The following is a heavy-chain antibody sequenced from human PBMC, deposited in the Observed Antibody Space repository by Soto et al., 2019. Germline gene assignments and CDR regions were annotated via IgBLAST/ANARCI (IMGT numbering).Heavy chain of an antibody. D-gene: IGHD2-2*01. V-gene: IGHV3-23*01. CDR1: GFTFSSYA. CDR2: ISGSGGST. Sequence: GGSLRLSCAASGFTFSSYAMSWVRQAPGKGLEWVSAISGSGGSTYYADSGKGRFTIARDNSKDTLYLKMNSLRAEDTAVYYCAKHPDIVVVPAASFMDVWGKGTTVTVSS. J-gene: IGHJ6*03. CDR3: AKHPDIVVVPAASFMDV.